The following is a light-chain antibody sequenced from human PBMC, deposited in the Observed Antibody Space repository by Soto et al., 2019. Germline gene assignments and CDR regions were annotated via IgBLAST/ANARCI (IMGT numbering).Light chain of an antibody. CDR2: DAS. CDR3: QQRSNWPPWT. Sequence: EIVLTQSPATLSLSPGERATLSCRASQSVSSYLAWYQQKPGQAPRLLIYDASNRATGIPARFSGSGSGTDFTLTISSLEAEDFAVYYCQQRSNWPPWTLGQGTKVDIK. CDR1: QSVSSY. V-gene: IGKV3-11*01. J-gene: IGKJ1*01.